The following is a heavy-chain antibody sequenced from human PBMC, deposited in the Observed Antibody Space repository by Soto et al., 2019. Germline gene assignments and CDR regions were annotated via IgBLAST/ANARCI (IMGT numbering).Heavy chain of an antibody. J-gene: IGHJ6*02. CDR2: ISSSSSTI. V-gene: IGHV3-48*01. D-gene: IGHD6-19*01. Sequence: GGSLRLSCAASGFTFSSYSMNWVRQAPGKGLEWVSYISSSSSTIYYADSVKGRFTISRDNAKNSLYPQMNSLRAEDTAVYYCARDGLYSSGWNRNRGGMDVWGQGTTVTVSS. CDR3: ARDGLYSSGWNRNRGGMDV. CDR1: GFTFSSYS.